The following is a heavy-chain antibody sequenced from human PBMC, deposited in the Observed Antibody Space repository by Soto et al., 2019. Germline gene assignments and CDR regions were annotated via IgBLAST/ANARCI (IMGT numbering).Heavy chain of an antibody. Sequence: QIQLVQSEGEVKKPGASVKVSCKTSGYTFTNYGVTWVRQATGQGLEWMGWLNTYNGNTKYAQRFQGRVTMTPDTSASTAYVELRSLRSDDTAVYYWARAQPPTESDFWGQGTVVTVSS. CDR1: GYTFTNYG. D-gene: IGHD2-2*01. J-gene: IGHJ4*02. CDR3: ARAQPPTESDF. CDR2: LNTYNGNT. V-gene: IGHV1-18*01.